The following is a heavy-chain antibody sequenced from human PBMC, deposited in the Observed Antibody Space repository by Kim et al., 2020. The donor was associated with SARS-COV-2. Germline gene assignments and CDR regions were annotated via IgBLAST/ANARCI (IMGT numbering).Heavy chain of an antibody. J-gene: IGHJ4*01. Sequence: GGSLRLSCAASGFTFSSYAMHWVRQAPGKGLEWVAVISYDGSNKYYADSVKGRFTISRDNSKNTLYLQMNSLRAEDTAVYYCARDLNDYYDSSGYDYF. V-gene: IGHV3-30*04. CDR3: ARDLNDYYDSSGYDYF. D-gene: IGHD3-22*01. CDR1: GFTFSSYA. CDR2: ISYDGSNK.